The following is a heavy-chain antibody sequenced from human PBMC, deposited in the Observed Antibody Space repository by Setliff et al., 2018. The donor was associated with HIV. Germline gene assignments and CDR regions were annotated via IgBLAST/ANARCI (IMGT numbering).Heavy chain of an antibody. D-gene: IGHD4-17*01. Sequence: LSLTCTVSGGSISSYYWSWIRQPPGKGLEWIGYIYTSGSTNYNPSLKSRVTISVDTSKNQFSLKLSSVTAADTAVYYCARGRAYAFDPWGQGTLVTVSS. CDR2: IYTSGST. V-gene: IGHV4-4*08. CDR1: GGSISSYY. CDR3: ARGRAYAFDP. J-gene: IGHJ5*02.